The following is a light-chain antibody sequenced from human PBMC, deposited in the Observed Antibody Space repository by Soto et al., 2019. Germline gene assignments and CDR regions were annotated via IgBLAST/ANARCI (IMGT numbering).Light chain of an antibody. V-gene: IGLV2-8*01. CDR3: SSYAGRNNLYVV. J-gene: IGLJ2*01. Sequence: QSVLTQPPSASGSPGQSVTISCTGTSSDVGGYNYVSWYQQHPGKAPKLMISEVSKRPSGVPDRFSGSKSGNTASLTVSVLQAEDEADYYCSSYAGRNNLYVVFGGGTKLTVL. CDR2: EVS. CDR1: SSDVGGYNY.